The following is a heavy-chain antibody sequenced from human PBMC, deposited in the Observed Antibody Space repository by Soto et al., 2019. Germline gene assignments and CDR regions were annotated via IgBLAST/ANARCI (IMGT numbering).Heavy chain of an antibody. CDR2: IPPMFGTT. V-gene: IGHV1-69*06. D-gene: IGHD1-26*01. Sequence: ASVKVSCKVSGDTFNSYSIAWVRQAPGQGLEWMGGIPPMFGTTYYAQKFQGRVTITADRYTITAYMEMSSLSSEDTAIYYCARDWDTGSYLYWGQGTLVTVSS. CDR1: GDTFNSYS. J-gene: IGHJ4*02. CDR3: ARDWDTGSYLY.